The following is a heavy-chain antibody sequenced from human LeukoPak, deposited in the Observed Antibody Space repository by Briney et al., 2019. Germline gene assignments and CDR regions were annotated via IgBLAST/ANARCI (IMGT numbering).Heavy chain of an antibody. D-gene: IGHD3-22*01. Sequence: PSETLSLTCTVSGGSISSYYWSWIRQPAGKGLEWIGRIYTSGSTNYNPSLKSRVTMSVDTSKNQFSLKLSSVTAADTAVYYCARVSDSSGLTSGGAFDIWGQGTMVTVSS. CDR1: GGSISSYY. CDR3: ARVSDSSGLTSGGAFDI. J-gene: IGHJ3*02. V-gene: IGHV4-4*07. CDR2: IYTSGST.